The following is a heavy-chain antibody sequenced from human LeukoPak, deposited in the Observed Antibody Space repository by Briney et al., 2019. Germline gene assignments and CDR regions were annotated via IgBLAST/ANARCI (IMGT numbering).Heavy chain of an antibody. J-gene: IGHJ4*02. D-gene: IGHD2-2*01. V-gene: IGHV4-30-4*01. CDR2: IYYSGST. Sequence: ASETLSLTCTVSGGSISSGDYYWSWIRQPPGKGLEWIGYIYYSGSTYYNPSLKSRVTISVDTSKNQFSLKLSSVTAADTAVYYCARDGGYCSSTSCYAHWGQGTLATVSS. CDR1: GGSISSGDYY. CDR3: ARDGGYCSSTSCYAH.